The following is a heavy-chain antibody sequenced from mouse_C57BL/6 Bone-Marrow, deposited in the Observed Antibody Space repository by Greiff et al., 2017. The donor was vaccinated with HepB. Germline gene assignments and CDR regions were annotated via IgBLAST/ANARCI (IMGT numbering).Heavy chain of an antibody. CDR2: IYPGDGDT. V-gene: IGHV1-82*01. CDR3: ARLPWYFDV. CDR1: GYAFSSSW. D-gene: IGHD5-5*01. Sequence: VQLQQSGPELVKPGASVKISCKASGYAFSSSWMNWVKQRPGKGLEWIGRIYPGDGDTNYNGKFKGKATLTADKSSSTAYMQLSSLTSEDSAVYFCARLPWYFDVWGTGTTDTVSS. J-gene: IGHJ1*03.